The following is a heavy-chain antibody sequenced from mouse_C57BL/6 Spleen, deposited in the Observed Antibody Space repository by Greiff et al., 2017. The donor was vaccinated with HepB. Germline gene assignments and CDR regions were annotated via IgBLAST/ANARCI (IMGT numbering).Heavy chain of an antibody. D-gene: IGHD2-1*01. CDR3: ARHEDGGNSLAY. CDR2: FYPGSGSI. J-gene: IGHJ3*01. V-gene: IGHV1-62-2*01. CDR1: GYTFTEYT. Sequence: QVQLQQSGAELVKPGASVKLSCKASGYTFTEYTIHWVKQRSGQGLEWIGWFYPGSGSIKYNEKFKDKATLTADQSSITVYMEMSRLTSEDSAVYFCARHEDGGNSLAYWGQGTLVTVSA.